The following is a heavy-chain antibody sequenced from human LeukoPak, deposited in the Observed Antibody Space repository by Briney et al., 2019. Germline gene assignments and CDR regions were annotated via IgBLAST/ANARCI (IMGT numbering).Heavy chain of an antibody. D-gene: IGHD3-16*01. CDR2: IYYTGNT. V-gene: IGHV4-59*08. CDR1: DGSISTYY. CDR3: ARRVTGRGTFYFDY. J-gene: IGHJ4*02. Sequence: SETLSLTCTVSDGSISTYYWTWIRQPPGKELEWIGYIYYTGNTNYNPALKSRVTISLDTSRNQFSLKLNSVTAADTAVYYCARRVTGRGTFYFDYWGQGSLITVSS.